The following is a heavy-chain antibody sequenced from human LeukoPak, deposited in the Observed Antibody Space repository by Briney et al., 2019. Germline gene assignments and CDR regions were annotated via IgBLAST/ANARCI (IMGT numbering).Heavy chain of an antibody. D-gene: IGHD2-2*01. V-gene: IGHV3-21*01. Sequence: KPGGSLRLSCAASGFTFSSYSMNWVRQAPGKGLEWVSSISSSSSYIYYADSVKGRFTISRDNAKNSLYLQMNSLRAEDTAVYYCARPVVPAAARRAFDIWGQGTMVTVSS. CDR1: GFTFSSYS. CDR2: ISSSSSYI. J-gene: IGHJ3*02. CDR3: ARPVVPAAARRAFDI.